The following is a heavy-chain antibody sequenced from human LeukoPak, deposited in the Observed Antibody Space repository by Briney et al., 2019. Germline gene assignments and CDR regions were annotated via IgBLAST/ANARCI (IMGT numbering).Heavy chain of an antibody. CDR3: ARGPWDILTGPFDY. V-gene: IGHV1-2*02. D-gene: IGHD3-9*01. Sequence: ASVKVSCKASGYTFTGYYVHWVRQAPGQGLEWMGWINPNSGGTNYAQKFQGRVTMTRDTSISTAYMELSRLRSDDTAVYYCARGPWDILTGPFDYWGQGTLVTVSS. J-gene: IGHJ4*02. CDR1: GYTFTGYY. CDR2: INPNSGGT.